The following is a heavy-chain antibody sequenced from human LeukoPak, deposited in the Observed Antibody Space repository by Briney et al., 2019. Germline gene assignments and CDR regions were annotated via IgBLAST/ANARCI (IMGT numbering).Heavy chain of an antibody. CDR1: GYTLTELS. J-gene: IGHJ4*02. Sequence: ASVNVSCKVSGYTLTELSMQWVRQPPGKGLEWMGGFDPEDGETIYAQKFQGRVTMTEDTSTDTDYMELSSLRSEDTAVYYCARVGLRGSGSYSIDYWGQGTLVTVSS. CDR2: FDPEDGET. CDR3: ARVGLRGSGSYSIDY. V-gene: IGHV1-24*01. D-gene: IGHD3-10*01.